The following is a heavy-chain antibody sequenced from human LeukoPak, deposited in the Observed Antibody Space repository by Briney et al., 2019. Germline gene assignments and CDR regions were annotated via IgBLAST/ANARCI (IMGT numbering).Heavy chain of an antibody. D-gene: IGHD3-22*01. V-gene: IGHV1-2*02. CDR1: GYTFTGYY. CDR2: INPNSGGT. Sequence: GASVKVSCKASGYTFTGYYMHWVRQAPGQGLEWMGWINPNSGGTNYAQKFQGRVTMTRDTSISTAYMELSRLRSDDTAVYYSARDQGYYYDSGGYLKDYWGQGTLVTVSS. CDR3: ARDQGYYYDSGGYLKDY. J-gene: IGHJ4*02.